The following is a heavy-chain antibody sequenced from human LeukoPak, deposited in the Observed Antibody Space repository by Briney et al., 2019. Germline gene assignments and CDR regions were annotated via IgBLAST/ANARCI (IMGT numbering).Heavy chain of an antibody. CDR1: GYTFTSYY. D-gene: IGHD5-18*01. CDR2: INPSGGST. J-gene: IGHJ4*02. CDR3: ARNRLQLSLFGDLDY. V-gene: IGHV1-46*01. Sequence: ASVKVSCKASGYTFTSYYTHWVRQAPGQGLEWMGIINPSGGSTTYAQNFQGRVTMTRDTSTSTVYMDLSSLRSDDTAVYYCARNRLQLSLFGDLDYWGQGTLVTVSS.